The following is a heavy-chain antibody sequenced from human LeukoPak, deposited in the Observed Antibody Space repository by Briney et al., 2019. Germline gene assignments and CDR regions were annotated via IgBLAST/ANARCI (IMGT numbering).Heavy chain of an antibody. CDR1: GVSISSYY. J-gene: IGHJ4*02. CDR2: ISNSGST. CDR3: ARRGFFDF. V-gene: IGHV4-59*08. Sequence: SETLSLTCTVSGVSISSYYWSWIRQPPGKGLELIAYISNSGSTNYNPSLKSRVTISVDTSKNHFSLKLSSVTAVDTAIYFCARRGFFDFWGQGTLVTVHS.